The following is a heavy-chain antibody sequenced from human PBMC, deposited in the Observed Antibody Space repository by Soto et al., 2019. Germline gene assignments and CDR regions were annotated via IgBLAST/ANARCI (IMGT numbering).Heavy chain of an antibody. D-gene: IGHD2-15*01. CDR2: ISYDGSNK. V-gene: IGHV3-30*18. CDR3: AKTGYCSGGSCYSRRTEYHYYGMDV. CDR1: GFTFSSYG. Sequence: PGGSLRLSCAASGFTFSSYGMHWVRQAPGKGLEWVAVISYDGSNKYYADSVKGRFTISRDNSKNTLYLQMNSLRAEDTAVYYCAKTGYCSGGSCYSRRTEYHYYGMDVWGQGTTVTVSS. J-gene: IGHJ6*02.